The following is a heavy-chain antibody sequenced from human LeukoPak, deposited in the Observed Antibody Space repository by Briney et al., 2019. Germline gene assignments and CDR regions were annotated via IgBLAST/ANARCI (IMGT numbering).Heavy chain of an antibody. D-gene: IGHD6-6*01. Sequence: PGGSLRLSCAASGFTFSTYGMYWVRQAPGKGLEWVAFIGSDGSSKYHADSVKGRFTISGDNSKNTLSLQMSSLKPEDTAVYYCARDSVIFKQLVYYFDYWGQGTLVTVSS. CDR2: IGSDGSSK. CDR1: GFTFSTYG. J-gene: IGHJ4*02. V-gene: IGHV3-30*02. CDR3: ARDSVIFKQLVYYFDY.